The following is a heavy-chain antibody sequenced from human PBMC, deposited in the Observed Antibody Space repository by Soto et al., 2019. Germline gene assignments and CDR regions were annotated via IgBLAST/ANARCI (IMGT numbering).Heavy chain of an antibody. Sequence: LRLSCAASGFTFSSYSMNWVRQAPGKGLEWVSSISSSSSYIYYADSVKGRFTISRDNAKNSLYLQMNSLRAEDTAVYYCARDISWEPRDGAFDIWGQGTMVTVSS. V-gene: IGHV3-21*01. J-gene: IGHJ3*02. D-gene: IGHD1-26*01. CDR3: ARDISWEPRDGAFDI. CDR1: GFTFSSYS. CDR2: ISSSSSYI.